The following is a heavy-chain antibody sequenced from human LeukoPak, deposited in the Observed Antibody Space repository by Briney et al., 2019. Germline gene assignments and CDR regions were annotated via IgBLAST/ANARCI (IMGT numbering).Heavy chain of an antibody. V-gene: IGHV3-23*01. J-gene: IGHJ3*02. Sequence: GGSLRLSCVASGFTFSSYAMSWVRQAPGKGLEWVSAISGSGGSTYYADSVKGRFTISRDNSKNTLYPQMNSLRAEDTAVYYCAKGLITMIVVVINDAFDIWGQGTMVTVSS. CDR1: GFTFSSYA. D-gene: IGHD3-22*01. CDR3: AKGLITMIVVVINDAFDI. CDR2: ISGSGGST.